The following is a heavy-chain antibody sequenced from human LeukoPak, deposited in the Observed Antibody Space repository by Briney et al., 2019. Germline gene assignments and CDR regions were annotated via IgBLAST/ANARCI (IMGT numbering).Heavy chain of an antibody. CDR1: GYSISSGYY. CDR2: IYHSGST. D-gene: IGHD3-16*01. J-gene: IGHJ4*02. V-gene: IGHV4-38-2*02. CDR3: ARAFTFGGPNN. Sequence: SETLSLTCTVSGYSISSGYYWGWIRQPPGKGLEWIGSIYHSGSTYYNPSLKSRVTISVDTSKNQFSLKLSSVTAADTAVYYCARAFTFGGPNNWGQGTLVTVSS.